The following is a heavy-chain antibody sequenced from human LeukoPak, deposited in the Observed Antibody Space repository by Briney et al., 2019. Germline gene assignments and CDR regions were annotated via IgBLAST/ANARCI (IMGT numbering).Heavy chain of an antibody. CDR2: IYYSGST. V-gene: IGHV4-30-4*08. D-gene: IGHD3-10*01. Sequence: SETLSLTCTVSGGSISSGDYYWSWIRQPPGKGLEWIGYIYYSGSTYYNPSLKSRVTISVDTSKNQFSLKLSSVTAADTAVYYCARGFGELLWRYYFDYWGQGTLVTVSS. J-gene: IGHJ4*02. CDR3: ARGFGELLWRYYFDY. CDR1: GGSISSGDYY.